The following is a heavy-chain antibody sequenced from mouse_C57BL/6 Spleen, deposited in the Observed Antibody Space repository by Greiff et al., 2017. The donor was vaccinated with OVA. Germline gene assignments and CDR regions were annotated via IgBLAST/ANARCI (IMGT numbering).Heavy chain of an antibody. CDR2: IDPSDSET. D-gene: IGHD4-1*01. J-gene: IGHJ2*01. CDR1: GYTFTSYW. V-gene: IGHV1-52*01. CDR3: ARDWDRDYVDY. Sequence: QVQLQQPGAELVRPGSSVKLSCKASGYTFTSYWMHWVKQRPIQGLEWIGDIDPSDSETHYNQKFKDKATLTVDKSSSTAYMQLSSLTSEDSAVYYCARDWDRDYVDYWGQGTTLTVSS.